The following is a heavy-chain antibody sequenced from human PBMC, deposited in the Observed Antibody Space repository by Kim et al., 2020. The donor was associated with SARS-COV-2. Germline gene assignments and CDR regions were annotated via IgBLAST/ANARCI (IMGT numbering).Heavy chain of an antibody. CDR1: GFTFSSYA. D-gene: IGHD1-20*01. CDR2: ISYDGSNK. CDR3: ASSRRITGSLDY. J-gene: IGHJ4*02. Sequence: GGSLRLSCAASGFTFSSYAMHWVRQAPGKGLEWVAVISYDGSNKYYADSVKGRFTISRDNSKNTLYLQMNSLRAEDTAVYYCASSRRITGSLDYWGQGTL. V-gene: IGHV3-30*04.